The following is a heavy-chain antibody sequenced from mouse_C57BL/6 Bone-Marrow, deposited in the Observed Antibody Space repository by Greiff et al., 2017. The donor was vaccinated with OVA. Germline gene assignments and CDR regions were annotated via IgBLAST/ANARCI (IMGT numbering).Heavy chain of an antibody. Sequence: EVQVVESGGGLVQSGRSLRLSCATSGFTFSDFYMEWVRQAPGKGLEWIAASRNKANDYTTEYSASVKGRFIVSRDTSRSILYLQMNALRAEDTAIYYCARDDYYWYFDVWGTGTTVTVSS. V-gene: IGHV7-1*01. CDR1: GFTFSDFY. CDR2: SRNKANDYTT. J-gene: IGHJ1*03. CDR3: ARDDYYWYFDV.